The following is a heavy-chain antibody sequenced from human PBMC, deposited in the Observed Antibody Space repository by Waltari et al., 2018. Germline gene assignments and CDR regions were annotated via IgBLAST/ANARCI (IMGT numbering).Heavy chain of an antibody. Sequence: QVQLVQSGAEVKKPGASVKVSCKASGYTFTGYYMHWVRQAPGQGLEWMGWINPNSGGTNYAKKFQGRVTMTRDTSISTAYMELSRLRSDDTAVYYCARDLGSVEQWLVRWWFDPWGQGTLVTVSS. V-gene: IGHV1-2*02. CDR1: GYTFTGYY. CDR2: INPNSGGT. D-gene: IGHD6-19*01. CDR3: ARDLGSVEQWLVRWWFDP. J-gene: IGHJ5*02.